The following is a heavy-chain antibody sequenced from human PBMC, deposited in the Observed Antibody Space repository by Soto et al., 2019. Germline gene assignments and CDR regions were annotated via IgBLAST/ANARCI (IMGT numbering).Heavy chain of an antibody. V-gene: IGHV1-69*02. CDR1: GGTFSSYT. D-gene: IGHD3-22*01. J-gene: IGHJ4*02. CDR3: ARGLHYDSSSLGDY. CDR2: IIPILGIA. Sequence: QVQLVQSGAEVKKPGSSVKVSCKASGGTFSSYTISWVRQAPGQGLEWMGRIIPILGIANYAQKFQGRVTITADKSTSTAYMELSSLRSEDTAVYYCARGLHYDSSSLGDYWGQGTLVTVSS.